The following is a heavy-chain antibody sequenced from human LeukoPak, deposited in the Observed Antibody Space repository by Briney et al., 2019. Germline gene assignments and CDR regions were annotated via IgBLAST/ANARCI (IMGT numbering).Heavy chain of an antibody. CDR2: IYFGGTT. D-gene: IGHD3-10*01. CDR1: GGSISGSSYY. CDR3: ARATARGWFDP. J-gene: IGHJ5*02. Sequence: SQTLSLTCTVSGGSISGSSYYWSWIRQSAGKGLEWIGRIYFGGTTNYNPSLKSRVTISVDTSKNQFSLKLTSVTAADTAVYYCARATARGWFDPWGQGTLVAVSS. V-gene: IGHV4-61*02.